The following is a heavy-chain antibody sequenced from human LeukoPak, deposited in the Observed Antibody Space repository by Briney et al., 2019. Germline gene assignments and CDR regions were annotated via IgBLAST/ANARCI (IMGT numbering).Heavy chain of an antibody. CDR1: GYTFTSYG. CDR2: ISAYNGNT. Sequence: ASVKVSCKASGYTFTSYGISWVRQAPGQGLEWMGWISAYNGNTNYAQKLQGRVTMTTDTSTSTAYMELRSLRSDDTAVYYCARDTGRDIVATIVGSGNFDYWGQGTLVTVSS. V-gene: IGHV1-18*01. D-gene: IGHD5-12*01. CDR3: ARDTGRDIVATIVGSGNFDY. J-gene: IGHJ4*02.